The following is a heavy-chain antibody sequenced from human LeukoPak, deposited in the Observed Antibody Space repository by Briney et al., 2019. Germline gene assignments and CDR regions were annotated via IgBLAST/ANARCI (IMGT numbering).Heavy chain of an antibody. CDR3: ARDWKLMGAIGPGWFDP. J-gene: IGHJ5*02. D-gene: IGHD1-26*01. V-gene: IGHV1-69*05. Sequence: SVKVSCKASGGTFSSYAISWVRQAPGQGLEWMGGIIPIFGTANYAQKFQGRVTITTDESTSTAYMELSSLRSEDTAVYYCARDWKLMGAIGPGWFDPWGQGTLVTVSS. CDR1: GGTFSSYA. CDR2: IIPIFGTA.